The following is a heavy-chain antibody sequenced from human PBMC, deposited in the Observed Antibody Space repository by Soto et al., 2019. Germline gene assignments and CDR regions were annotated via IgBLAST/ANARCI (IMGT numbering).Heavy chain of an antibody. Sequence: GGSLRLSCTASGFTFSNYAINWVRLAPGKRLEWVPSVIGSGVNVFYADSVKGRFTISRDNSKNTVYLEMNSLRADDTAEYFCAKGSAFECKGAICYHFDHWGRGTLVTVSS. D-gene: IGHD3-10*01. CDR3: AKGSAFECKGAICYHFDH. CDR1: GFTFSNYA. J-gene: IGHJ4*02. V-gene: IGHV3-23*01. CDR2: VIGSGVNV.